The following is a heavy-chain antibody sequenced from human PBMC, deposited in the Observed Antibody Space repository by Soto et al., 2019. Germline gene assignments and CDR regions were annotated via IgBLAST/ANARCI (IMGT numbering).Heavy chain of an antibody. D-gene: IGHD1-1*01. CDR3: ARWRYGDY. Sequence: QVHLVQSGAEVKKPGASVKVSCQASGYAFTTYAITWVRQALGQGLEWMGWISAHKGNTNYAQKLQGRVTVTRDTSTSTAYMELRSLRSDDTAVYYCARWRYGDYWGQGALVTVSS. CDR2: ISAHKGNT. V-gene: IGHV1-18*01. J-gene: IGHJ4*02. CDR1: GYAFTTYA.